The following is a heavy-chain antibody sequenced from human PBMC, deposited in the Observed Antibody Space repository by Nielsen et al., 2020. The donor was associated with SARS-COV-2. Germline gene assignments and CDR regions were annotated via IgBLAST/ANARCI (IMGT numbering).Heavy chain of an antibody. V-gene: IGHV1-46*01. D-gene: IGHD3-22*01. Sequence: ASVKVSCKASGYTFITYYIHWVRQAPGQGLEWMGKISPSGGGTTYAQEFQGRVTMTSDTSTGTVYMELSSLRSEDTAVYFCARSYDLSGFHFDYWGQGTLVTVSS. CDR1: GYTFITYY. J-gene: IGHJ4*02. CDR2: ISPSGGGT. CDR3: ARSYDLSGFHFDY.